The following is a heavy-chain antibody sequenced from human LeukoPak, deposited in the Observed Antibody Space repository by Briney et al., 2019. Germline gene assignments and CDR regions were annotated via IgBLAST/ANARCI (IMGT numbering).Heavy chain of an antibody. J-gene: IGHJ3*02. V-gene: IGHV3-30*18. CDR2: ISYDGSNK. D-gene: IGHD2-21*02. Sequence: GGSLRLSCAASGFTFSSYGMHWVRQAPGKGLEWVAVISYDGSNKYYANSVKGRLTISRDNPKNTLCLQMNSLTAEDTAVYYCAKLPYCGGDCYAGASDIWGQGTMVTVSS. CDR1: GFTFSSYG. CDR3: AKLPYCGGDCYAGASDI.